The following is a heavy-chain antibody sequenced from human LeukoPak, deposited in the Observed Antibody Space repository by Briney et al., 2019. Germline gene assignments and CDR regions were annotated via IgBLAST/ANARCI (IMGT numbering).Heavy chain of an antibody. CDR1: GYTFIDYY. CDR3: ARAAPKVDY. J-gene: IGHJ4*02. CDR2: INSNSGGT. Sequence: ASVKVSCKASGYTFIDYYMHWVRQAPGQGLEWKGWINSNSGGTNYAQKFQGRVTMTRDTSISTAYMELSRLRSDDTAVYYCARAAPKVDYWGQGTLVTVSS. V-gene: IGHV1-2*02.